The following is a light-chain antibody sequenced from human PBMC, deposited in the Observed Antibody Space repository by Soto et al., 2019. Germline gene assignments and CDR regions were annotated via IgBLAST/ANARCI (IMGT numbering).Light chain of an antibody. CDR3: SSYAGNNIVV. J-gene: IGLJ2*01. V-gene: IGLV2-8*01. Sequence: QSALTQPPSASGSPGHSVTISCTGTSSDVGGYNSVSWYQQHPGKAPKLMIYEVSKRPSGVPDRFSGSKSGNTASLTVSGLQDEDEADYYCSSYAGNNIVVFGGGTKLTVL. CDR2: EVS. CDR1: SSDVGGYNS.